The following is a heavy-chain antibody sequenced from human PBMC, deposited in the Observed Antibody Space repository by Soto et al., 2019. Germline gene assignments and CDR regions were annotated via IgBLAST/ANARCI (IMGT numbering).Heavy chain of an antibody. CDR2: ISSSGAT. J-gene: IGHJ4*02. D-gene: IGHD1-1*01. V-gene: IGHV3-23*01. CDR1: GFTFSSYT. Sequence: EVQLLESGGGLVQPGGSLRLSCAASGFTFSSYTMSWVRQAPGVGLEWVSAISSSGATSYVDTVQGRFTISRDNSKNTLKLQMNNLRLEDMAAYYCAKGQGTQGIYAFDYWGQGPLVTVSS. CDR3: AKGQGTQGIYAFDY.